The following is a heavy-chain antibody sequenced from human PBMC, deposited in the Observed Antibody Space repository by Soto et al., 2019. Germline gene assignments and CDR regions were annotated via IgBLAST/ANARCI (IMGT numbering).Heavy chain of an antibody. CDR3: ARVVNLYDRSIYYYDYFDY. V-gene: IGHV1-18*01. CDR2: ISAYNGNT. J-gene: IGHJ4*02. Sequence: ASVKVSCKASGYTFTSYGISWVRQAPGQGLEWMGWISAYNGNTNYAQKLQGSVTMTTDTSTSTAYMELRSLRSDDTAGSYCARVVNLYDRSIYYYDYFDYWGQGTLVTVSS. D-gene: IGHD3-22*01. CDR1: GYTFTSYG.